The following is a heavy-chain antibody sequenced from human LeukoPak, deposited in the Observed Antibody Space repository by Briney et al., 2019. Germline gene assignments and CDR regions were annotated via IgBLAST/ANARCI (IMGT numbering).Heavy chain of an antibody. D-gene: IGHD3-3*01. Sequence: SKTLSLTCAVSGYSISSGYYWGWIRQPPGKGLEWIGNIYHSGSTYYNPSLKSRVNISVDTSKNQFSLKLSSVTTADTAVYYCARRYYDFWSGYYFDYWGQGTLVTVSS. CDR1: GYSISSGYY. J-gene: IGHJ4*02. CDR2: IYHSGST. CDR3: ARRYYDFWSGYYFDY. V-gene: IGHV4-38-2*01.